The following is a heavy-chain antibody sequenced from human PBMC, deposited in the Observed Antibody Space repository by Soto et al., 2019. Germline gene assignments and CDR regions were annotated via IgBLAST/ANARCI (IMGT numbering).Heavy chain of an antibody. Sequence: EVQLVESGGGLVQPGGSLRISYASSGFTFSSYWMHWVRQAPGKGLVCFSRINSDGSSTSYADSVNGRFTISRDNAKNTLNLQMNSLRAEVMAVYYCAREFARNWNDRIEYWGQGTLVTVSS. D-gene: IGHD1-1*01. J-gene: IGHJ4*02. CDR1: GFTFSSYW. V-gene: IGHV3-74*01. CDR3: AREFARNWNDRIEY. CDR2: INSDGSST.